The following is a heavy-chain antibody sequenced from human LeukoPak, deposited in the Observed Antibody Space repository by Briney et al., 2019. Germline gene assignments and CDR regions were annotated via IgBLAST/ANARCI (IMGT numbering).Heavy chain of an antibody. Sequence: SETLSLTCTVSGGSISSSSYYWGWIRQPPGKGLEWIGSIYHSGSTYYNPSLKSRVTISVDTSKNQFSLKLSSVTAEDTAVYYCARQQWLDGAYYFDYWGQGTLVTVSS. J-gene: IGHJ4*02. V-gene: IGHV4-39*01. D-gene: IGHD6-19*01. CDR3: ARQQWLDGAYYFDY. CDR2: IYHSGST. CDR1: GGSISSSSYY.